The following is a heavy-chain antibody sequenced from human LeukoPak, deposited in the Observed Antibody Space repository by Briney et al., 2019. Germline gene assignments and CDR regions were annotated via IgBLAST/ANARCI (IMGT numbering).Heavy chain of an antibody. CDR1: GFTFSSYG. V-gene: IGHV3-30*18. J-gene: IGHJ5*02. D-gene: IGHD2-15*01. CDR2: ISYDGSNK. Sequence: GGSLRLSCAASGFTFSSYGMHWVRQAPGKGLEWVAVISYDGSNKYYADSVKGRFTISRDNSKNTLYLQMNSLRAEDTAVYYCAKSGSCSGGSCYSRSSAWFDPWGQEPWSPSPQ. CDR3: AKSGSCSGGSCYSRSSAWFDP.